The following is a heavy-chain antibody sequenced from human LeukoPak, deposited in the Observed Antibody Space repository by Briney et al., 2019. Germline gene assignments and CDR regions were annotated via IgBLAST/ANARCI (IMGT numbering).Heavy chain of an antibody. CDR2: INPNSGGT. V-gene: IGHV1-2*02. CDR1: GYTFTGYY. CDR3: ARAFIVGATPTPFDY. Sequence: GESLKISCKASGYTFTGYYMHWVRQAPGQGLEWMGWINPNSGGTNYAQKFQGRVTMTRDTSISTAYMELSRLRSDDTAVYYCARAFIVGATPTPFDYWGQGTLVTVSS. D-gene: IGHD1-26*01. J-gene: IGHJ4*02.